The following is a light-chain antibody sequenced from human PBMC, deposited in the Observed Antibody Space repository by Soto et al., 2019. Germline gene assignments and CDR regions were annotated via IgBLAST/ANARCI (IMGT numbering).Light chain of an antibody. CDR3: ASYTTSTTQV. CDR2: EVS. J-gene: IGLJ3*02. CDR1: STEY. V-gene: IGLV2-14*01. Sequence: QSVLTQPASVSASPGQSITISCAGTSTEYVSWYQHHPGTAPKLVISEVSRRSSGISDRFSGSKSGNTASLTISRLQAEDEGDYYCASYTTSTTQVFGGGTKLTVL.